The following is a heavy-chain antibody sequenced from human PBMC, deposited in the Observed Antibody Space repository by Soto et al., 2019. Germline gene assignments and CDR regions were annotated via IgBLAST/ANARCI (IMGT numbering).Heavy chain of an antibody. Sequence: GGSLRLSCAASGFTFSSCSMNWVRQAPGKGLEWVSSISSSSSYIYYADSVKGRFTISRDNAKNSLYLQMNSLRAEDTAVYYCASHCTSCYSYYYGMDVWGQGTTVTVSS. CDR2: ISSSSSYI. J-gene: IGHJ6*02. CDR1: GFTFSSCS. D-gene: IGHD2-2*02. CDR3: ASHCTSCYSYYYGMDV. V-gene: IGHV3-21*01.